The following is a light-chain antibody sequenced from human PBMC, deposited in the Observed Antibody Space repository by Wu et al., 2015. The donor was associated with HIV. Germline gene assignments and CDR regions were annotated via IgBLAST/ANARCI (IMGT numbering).Light chain of an antibody. Sequence: EIVLTQSPATLSFSPGETATLSCRASQSVSGALAWYQKKLGQSPRLVMYDASNRATGIPARFSGSGSATDFTLTISSLEPEDFAIYYCQQQRDWPLTFGQGTRLDI. V-gene: IGKV3-11*01. CDR3: QQQRDWPLT. J-gene: IGKJ5*01. CDR1: QSVSGA. CDR2: DAS.